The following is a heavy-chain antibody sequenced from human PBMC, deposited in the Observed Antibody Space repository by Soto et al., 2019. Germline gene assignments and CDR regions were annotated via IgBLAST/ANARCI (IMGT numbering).Heavy chain of an antibody. CDR3: ASLGPWFGEPWRGQDFDF. J-gene: IGHJ4*02. D-gene: IGHD3-10*01. V-gene: IGHV1-46*03. CDR2: INPSGDTT. Sequence: QVQLVQSGAEVRKPGASVKVSCKASGYSVTSYYIHWVRQAPGQGLEWMGIINPSGDTTTYAQRFQGRVTRTRDTSTNTIYMGLSSLRSEDTAVYFCASLGPWFGEPWRGQDFDFWGQGTLVTVSS. CDR1: GYSVTSYY.